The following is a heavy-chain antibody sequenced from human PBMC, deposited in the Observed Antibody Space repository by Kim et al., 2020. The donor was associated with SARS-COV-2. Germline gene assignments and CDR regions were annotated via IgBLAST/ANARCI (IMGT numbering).Heavy chain of an antibody. V-gene: IGHV3-33*01. CDR2: IWYDGSNK. CDR3: ARDNWRGAASREVGMDV. Sequence: GGSLRLSCAASGFTFSSYGMHWVRQAPGKGLEWVAVIWYDGSNKYYADSVKGRFTISRDNSKNTLYLQMNSLRAEDTAVYYCARDNWRGAASREVGMDVWGQGTTVTVSS. J-gene: IGHJ6*02. D-gene: IGHD3-3*01. CDR1: GFTFSSYG.